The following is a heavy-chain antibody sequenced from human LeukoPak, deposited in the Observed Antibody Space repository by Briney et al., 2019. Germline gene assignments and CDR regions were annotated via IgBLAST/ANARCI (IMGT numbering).Heavy chain of an antibody. J-gene: IGHJ3*02. CDR2: IYYSGST. Sequence: PSETLSLTCTVSGGSISSYYWSWIRQPPGKGLEWIGYIYYSGSTNYNPSLKSRVTISVDTSKTQFSLKLSAVTAADTAVYYCARDDADAFDIWGQGTMVTVSS. CDR1: GGSISSYY. CDR3: ARDDADAFDI. V-gene: IGHV4-59*01.